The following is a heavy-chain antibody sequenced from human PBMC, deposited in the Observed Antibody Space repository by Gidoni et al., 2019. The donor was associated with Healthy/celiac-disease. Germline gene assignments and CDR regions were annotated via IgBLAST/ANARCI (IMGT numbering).Heavy chain of an antibody. Sequence: EVQLVESGGGLVQPGRSLRLSCAASGFPFDDYAMHWVRQAPGKGLEWVSGISWNSGSIGYADSVKGRFTISRDNAKNSLYLQMNSLRAEDTALYYCAKDLGVLMVYAQFDYWGQGTLVTVSS. CDR1: GFPFDDYA. J-gene: IGHJ4*02. CDR2: ISWNSGSI. D-gene: IGHD2-8*01. CDR3: AKDLGVLMVYAQFDY. V-gene: IGHV3-9*01.